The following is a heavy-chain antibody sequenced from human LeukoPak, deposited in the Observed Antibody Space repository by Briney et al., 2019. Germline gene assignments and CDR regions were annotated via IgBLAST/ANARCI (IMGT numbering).Heavy chain of an antibody. CDR1: GFTFSSYW. V-gene: IGHV3-7*01. Sequence: PGESLKISCAASGFTFSSYWMSWVRQAPGKGLEWVANIKQDGSEKYYVDSVKGRFTISRDNAKNSLYLQMNSLRAEDTAVYYCARQVSGRFDPWGQGTLVTVSS. J-gene: IGHJ5*02. D-gene: IGHD3-10*01. CDR3: ARQVSGRFDP. CDR2: IKQDGSEK.